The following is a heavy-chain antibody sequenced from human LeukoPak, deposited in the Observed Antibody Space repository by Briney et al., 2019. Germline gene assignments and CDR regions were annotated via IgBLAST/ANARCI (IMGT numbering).Heavy chain of an antibody. V-gene: IGHV1-8*01. Sequence: ASVKVSCKASGYTFTSYDINWVRQATGQGLEWMGWMNPNSGNTGYAQKFQGRVTMTRNTSISTAYMELRSLRSDDTAVYYCARRYYYDSSGYYFDYWGQGTLVTVSS. D-gene: IGHD3-22*01. CDR3: ARRYYYDSSGYYFDY. CDR2: MNPNSGNT. J-gene: IGHJ4*02. CDR1: GYTFTSYD.